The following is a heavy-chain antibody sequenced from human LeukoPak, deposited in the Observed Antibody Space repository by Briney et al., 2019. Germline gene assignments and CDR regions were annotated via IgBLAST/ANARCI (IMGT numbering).Heavy chain of an antibody. CDR1: GFTLSSYC. CDR3: ARDNDYGEYQPVEL. CDR2: ISGSSSYI. J-gene: IGHJ4*02. D-gene: IGHD4-17*01. Sequence: GGSLRLSCAVSGFTLSSYCKNCVRQAPAKGLEWVSSISGSSSYIYYADSVKGRFTISRDNAKNSLYLQMNSLRAEDTAVYYCARDNDYGEYQPVELWGQGTLVIVSS. V-gene: IGHV3-21*06.